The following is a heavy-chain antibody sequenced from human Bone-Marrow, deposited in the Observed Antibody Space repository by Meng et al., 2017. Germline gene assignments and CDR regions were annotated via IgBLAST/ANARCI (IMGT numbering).Heavy chain of an antibody. CDR2: IIPIFGTA. J-gene: IGHJ4*02. Sequence: QGQLVKSGAEVKKPGLSGKVSCKASGGTFSSYAISWVRQAPGQGLEWMGGIIPIFGTANYAQKFQGRVTITADKSTSTAYMELSSLRSEDTAVYYCARGGSPGYGDYDYWGQGTLVTVSS. CDR3: ARGGSPGYGDYDY. D-gene: IGHD4-17*01. V-gene: IGHV1-69*06. CDR1: GGTFSSYA.